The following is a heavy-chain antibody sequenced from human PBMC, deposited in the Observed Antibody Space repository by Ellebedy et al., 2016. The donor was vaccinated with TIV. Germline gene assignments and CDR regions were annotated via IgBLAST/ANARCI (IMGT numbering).Heavy chain of an antibody. CDR2: INSDGSIT. V-gene: IGHV3-74*01. CDR3: ARANQQRPRVVAF. CDR1: GFTFSYYW. Sequence: GESLNISCAASGFTFSYYWMHWVRQTPGKGLVWVSRINSDGSITSYADSMKGRFTISRDNAKNTLYLQMNSLTAEGAAIYYCARANQQRPRVVAFWGQGTLVTVSS. D-gene: IGHD6-25*01. J-gene: IGHJ4*02.